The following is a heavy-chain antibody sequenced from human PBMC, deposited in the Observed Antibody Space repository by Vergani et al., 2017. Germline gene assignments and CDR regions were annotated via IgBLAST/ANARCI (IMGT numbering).Heavy chain of an antibody. Sequence: EVQLVESGGGLVKPGGSLRLSCAASGFTFSSYSMNWVRQAPGKGLEWVSSISSSSSYIYYADSVKGRFTISRDNAKNSLYLQMNSLRAEDTAVYYCARGRRVVVVPAAIQNYYYYMDVWGKGTTVTVSS. V-gene: IGHV3-21*01. J-gene: IGHJ6*03. CDR3: ARGRRVVVVPAAIQNYYYYMDV. CDR1: GFTFSSYS. CDR2: ISSSSSYI. D-gene: IGHD2-2*01.